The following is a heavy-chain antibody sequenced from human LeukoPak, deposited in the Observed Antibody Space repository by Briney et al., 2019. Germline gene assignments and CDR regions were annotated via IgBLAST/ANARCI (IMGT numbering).Heavy chain of an antibody. D-gene: IGHD3-10*01. V-gene: IGHV1-69*05. CDR1: GGTFSSYA. Sequence: GASVKLSCKASGGTFSSYAISWVRQAPGQGLEWMGGIIPIFGTANSAQTFPGRVTITTDESTSTTYMELSSLRSEDTAVYYCAGRAPGWFGESVGYYYYYMDVWGKGTTVTVSS. J-gene: IGHJ6*03. CDR3: AGRAPGWFGESVGYYYYYMDV. CDR2: IIPIFGTA.